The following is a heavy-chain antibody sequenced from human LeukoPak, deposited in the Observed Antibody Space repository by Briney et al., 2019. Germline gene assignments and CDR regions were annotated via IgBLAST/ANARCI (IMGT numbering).Heavy chain of an antibody. J-gene: IGHJ4*02. V-gene: IGHV3-21*01. CDR1: GFTFSSYS. CDR2: ISSSSSYI. Sequence: GGSLRLSCAASGFTFSSYSMNWVRQAPGKGLEWVSSISSSSSYIYYADSVKGRFTISRDNAKNSLYLQMNSLRAEDTAVYYCARDRDYGDFLMYYFDYWGQGTLVTVSS. D-gene: IGHD4-17*01. CDR3: ARDRDYGDFLMYYFDY.